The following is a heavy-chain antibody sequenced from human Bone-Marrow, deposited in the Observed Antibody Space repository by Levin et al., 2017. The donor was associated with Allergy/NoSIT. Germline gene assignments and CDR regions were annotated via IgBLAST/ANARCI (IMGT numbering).Heavy chain of an antibody. V-gene: IGHV3-23*01. Sequence: QAGGSLRLSCAASGFTFSSYAMSWVRQAPGKGLEWVSAISGSGGSTYYADSVKGRFTISRDNSKNTLYLQMNSLRAEDTAVYYCAKVDRIAAACGGGFDYWGQGTLVTVSS. D-gene: IGHD6-13*01. CDR1: GFTFSSYA. CDR3: AKVDRIAAACGGGFDY. CDR2: ISGSGGST. J-gene: IGHJ4*02.